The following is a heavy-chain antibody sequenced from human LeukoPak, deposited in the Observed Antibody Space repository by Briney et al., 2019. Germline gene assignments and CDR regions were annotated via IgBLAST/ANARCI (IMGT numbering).Heavy chain of an antibody. V-gene: IGHV4-38-2*02. D-gene: IGHD6-19*01. CDR1: GYSISSGYY. J-gene: IGHJ4*02. CDR3: ARVKRGNIAVADY. CDR2: INHSGST. Sequence: SKTLSLTCTVSGYSISSGYYWGWIRPPPGKGLEWIGEINHSGSTNYNPSLKSRVTISVDTSKNQFSLKLSSVTAADTAVYYCARVKRGNIAVADYWGQGTLVTVSS.